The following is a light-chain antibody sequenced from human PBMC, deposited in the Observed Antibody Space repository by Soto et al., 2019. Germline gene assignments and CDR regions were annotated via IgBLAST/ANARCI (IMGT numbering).Light chain of an antibody. J-gene: IGKJ4*01. CDR3: QQYGSSPLT. CDR2: SAS. Sequence: DIQMTQSPYSLSASLGDSVTITCRASQNIRTYLNWYQQKPGRAPKLLIHSASALPSGVPSRFSGSGSGTEFTLIISRLEPEDFAVYYCQQYGSSPLTFGGGTKV. CDR1: QNIRTY. V-gene: IGKV1-39*01.